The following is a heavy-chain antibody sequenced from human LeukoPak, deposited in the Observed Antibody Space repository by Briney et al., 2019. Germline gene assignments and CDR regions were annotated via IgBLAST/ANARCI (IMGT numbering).Heavy chain of an antibody. V-gene: IGHV1-69*13. CDR2: IIPIFGTA. CDR3: ARANIVVVTAAYYFDY. CDR1: GGTFSSYA. J-gene: IGHJ4*02. D-gene: IGHD2-21*02. Sequence: SVKVSCKASGGTFSSYAISWVRQAPGQGLEWMGGIIPIFGTANYAQKFQGRVTITADEPTSTAYMELSSLRSEDTAVYYCARANIVVVTAAYYFDYWGQGTLVTVSS.